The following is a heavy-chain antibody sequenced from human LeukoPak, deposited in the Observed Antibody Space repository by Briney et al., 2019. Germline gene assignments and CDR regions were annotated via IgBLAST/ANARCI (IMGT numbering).Heavy chain of an antibody. CDR1: GYTFTNYA. J-gene: IGHJ5*02. V-gene: IGHV7-4-1*02. D-gene: IGHD3-10*01. Sequence: RASVKVSCKASGYTFTNYAMNWVRQAPGQGLEWMGWINTKTGNPTYAQGFTGRFVFSLDTSVNTAYLQISSLKAEDTAVYYCARPVTDRGVRPFDPWGQGTLVTVSS. CDR3: ARPVTDRGVRPFDP. CDR2: INTKTGNP.